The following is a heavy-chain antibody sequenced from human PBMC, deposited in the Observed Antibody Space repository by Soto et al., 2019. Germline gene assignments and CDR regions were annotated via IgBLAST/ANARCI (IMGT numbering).Heavy chain of an antibody. J-gene: IGHJ4*02. CDR3: ERDIRGYSRAFDY. V-gene: IGHV4-61*03. D-gene: IGHD5-18*01. CDR1: GDSVGSASYY. CDR2: ISATGST. Sequence: PXGILSLTCTVSGDSVGSASYYWTCIRQPPGEGLEWIGYISATGSTNYNPSLKSRLTISVDTSKNHFSLRLSSVTAADTAVYYCERDIRGYSRAFDYWGQGTLVTVSS.